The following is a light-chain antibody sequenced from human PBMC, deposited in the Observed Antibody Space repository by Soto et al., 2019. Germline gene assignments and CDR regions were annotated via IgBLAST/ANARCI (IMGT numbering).Light chain of an antibody. CDR1: QDIRNE. J-gene: IGKJ1*01. V-gene: IGKV1-6*02. CDR2: AAS. CDR3: LQERGYPRT. Sequence: IQMTLSPSSLSASVGDTVTITCGASQDIRNELGWYQQKPGTAPKFLIYAASSLHSGVPSRFSGSGSGTDFTLNISGLQPEDFETYYPLQERGYPRTVGQGTKVDIK.